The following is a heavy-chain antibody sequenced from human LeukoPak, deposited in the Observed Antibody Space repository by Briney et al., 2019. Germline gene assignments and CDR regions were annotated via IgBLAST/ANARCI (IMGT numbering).Heavy chain of an antibody. Sequence: SETLSLTCTVSGGSISSYYWSWIRQPPGKGLEWIGYIFYSGSTNYNPSLKSRVTISVDTSKNQFSLKLSSVTAADTAVFYCARVFSYPLRAPFDPWGQGTLVTVSS. J-gene: IGHJ5*02. D-gene: IGHD3-3*01. V-gene: IGHV4-59*01. CDR2: IFYSGST. CDR1: GGSISSYY. CDR3: ARVFSYPLRAPFDP.